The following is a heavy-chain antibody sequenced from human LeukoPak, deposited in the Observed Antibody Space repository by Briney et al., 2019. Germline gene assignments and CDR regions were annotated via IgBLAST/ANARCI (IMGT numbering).Heavy chain of an antibody. D-gene: IGHD5-24*01. CDR2: IVSSGRTT. CDR3: ARSRDGYSFDAFDI. V-gene: IGHV3-11*04. Sequence: GGSQRLSCAASEFTFSDYYMTWIRQAPGEGLEWVSYIVSSGRTTYYAEPVKGRSTISRDNAKISLYLQMNSLRDEDTAVYFCARSRDGYSFDAFDIWGQGTMVTVSS. J-gene: IGHJ3*02. CDR1: EFTFSDYY.